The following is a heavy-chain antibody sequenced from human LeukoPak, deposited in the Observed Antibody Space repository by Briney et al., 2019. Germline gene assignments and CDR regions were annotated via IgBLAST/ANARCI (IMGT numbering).Heavy chain of an antibody. Sequence: GGSLRLSCAASGFTFSNAWMSWVRQAPGKGLEWVGRIKSKTDGGTTDYAAPVKGRFTISRDDSKNTLYLQMNSLKTEDTAVYYCTTDLHAEYYYGSGSYYLGGDSVDYWGQGTLVTVSS. V-gene: IGHV3-15*01. D-gene: IGHD3-10*01. CDR3: TTDLHAEYYYGSGSYYLGGDSVDY. CDR1: GFTFSNAW. CDR2: IKSKTDGGTT. J-gene: IGHJ4*02.